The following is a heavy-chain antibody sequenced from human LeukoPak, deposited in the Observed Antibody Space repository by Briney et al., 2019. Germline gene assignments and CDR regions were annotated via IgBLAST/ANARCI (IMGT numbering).Heavy chain of an antibody. CDR2: ISAYNGNT. V-gene: IGHV1-18*01. D-gene: IGHD3-3*01. Sequence: ASVKVSCKASGYTFTSYGISWVRQAPGQGLEWMGWISAYNGNTNYAQKLQGRVTMTTDTSTGTAYMELRSLRSDDTAVYYCARCYYDFWSGYYKYFDYWGQGTLVTVSS. CDR1: GYTFTSYG. CDR3: ARCYYDFWSGYYKYFDY. J-gene: IGHJ4*02.